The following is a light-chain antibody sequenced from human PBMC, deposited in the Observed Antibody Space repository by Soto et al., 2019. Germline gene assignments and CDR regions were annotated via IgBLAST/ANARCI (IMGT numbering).Light chain of an antibody. Sequence: QSALTQPPSASGSPGQAVTMSCTGTSRDIGGYYFVSWYQVRPGEAPQLIIYNVNGRPSGVPRRFSGSKSGNTASLTVSGLQAVDEADYYCSSYLDNNICVFGTGTKVTV. CDR2: NVN. V-gene: IGLV2-8*01. J-gene: IGLJ1*01. CDR1: SRDIGGYYF. CDR3: SSYLDNNICV.